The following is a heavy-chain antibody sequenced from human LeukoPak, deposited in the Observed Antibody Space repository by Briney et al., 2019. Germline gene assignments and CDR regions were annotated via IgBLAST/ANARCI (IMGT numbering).Heavy chain of an antibody. CDR2: ISSSSSYI. D-gene: IGHD1-26*01. Sequence: GGSLRLSCAASGFTFSSYSMNWVRQAPGKGLEWVSSISSSSSYIYYADSVKGRFTISRDNSKNTLYLQMNSLRVEDTAIYYCARYDPSGSYCDNWGQGTLVTVSS. J-gene: IGHJ4*02. CDR1: GFTFSSYS. V-gene: IGHV3-21*01. CDR3: ARYDPSGSYCDN.